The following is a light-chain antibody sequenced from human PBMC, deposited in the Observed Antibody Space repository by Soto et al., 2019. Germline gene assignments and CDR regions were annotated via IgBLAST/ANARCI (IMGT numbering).Light chain of an antibody. Sequence: ENVLTQSPGTLSLSTGEGASLSCRASQRVISDYLGWYQQKEGQAPRLIIYSTSRRAAGIPDRFSGSGYETDFTLTISRVEPADSAIYYCQQYEASPWTFGQGTKLEIK. CDR1: QRVISDY. CDR3: QQYEASPWT. J-gene: IGKJ1*01. CDR2: STS. V-gene: IGKV3-20*01.